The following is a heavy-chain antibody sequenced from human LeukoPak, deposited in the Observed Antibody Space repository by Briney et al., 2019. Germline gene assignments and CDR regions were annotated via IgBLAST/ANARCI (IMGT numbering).Heavy chain of an antibody. CDR2: ISYDGRNK. D-gene: IGHD2-21*02. CDR3: AREGYCGGDCYSNYFDY. Sequence: PGRSLRLSCAASGFTFSSYAMHWVRQAPGKGLEWVAVISYDGRNKYYADSVKGRFTISRDNYKNTLYLQMNSLRAEDTAVYYCAREGYCGGDCYSNYFDYWGQGTLVTVPS. V-gene: IGHV3-30*04. J-gene: IGHJ4*02. CDR1: GFTFSSYA.